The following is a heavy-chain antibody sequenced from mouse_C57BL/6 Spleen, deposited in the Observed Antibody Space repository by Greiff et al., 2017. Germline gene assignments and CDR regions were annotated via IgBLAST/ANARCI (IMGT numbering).Heavy chain of an antibody. CDR3: ASGDGRNYFDY. J-gene: IGHJ2*01. D-gene: IGHD1-1*01. V-gene: IGHV1-52*01. CDR2: IDPSDSET. CDR1: GYTFTSYW. Sequence: VQLQQPGAELVRPGSSVKLSCKASGYTFTSYWMHWVKQRPIQGLEWIGNIDPSDSETHYNQKFKDKAKLTVDKSSSTAYMQLSSLTSEDSAVYYCASGDGRNYFDYWGQGTTLTVSS.